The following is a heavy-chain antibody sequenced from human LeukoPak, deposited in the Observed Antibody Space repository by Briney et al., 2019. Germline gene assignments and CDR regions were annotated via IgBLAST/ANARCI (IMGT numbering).Heavy chain of an antibody. V-gene: IGHV3-30*04. CDR1: GFTFSSYA. D-gene: IGHD6-13*01. Sequence: GGSLRLSCAASGFTFSSYAMHWVRQAPGKGLEWVAVISYDGSNKYYADSVKGRFTISRDNSKNTLYLQMNSLRAEDTAVYYCAKDVEEQQLADYWGQGTLVTASS. CDR3: AKDVEEQQLADY. J-gene: IGHJ4*02. CDR2: ISYDGSNK.